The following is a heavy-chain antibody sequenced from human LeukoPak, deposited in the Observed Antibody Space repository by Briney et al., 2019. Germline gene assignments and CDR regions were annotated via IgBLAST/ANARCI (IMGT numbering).Heavy chain of an antibody. CDR3: ASSPVYCSSTSCYMMALDY. CDR2: IIPIFGTA. J-gene: IGHJ4*02. D-gene: IGHD2-2*02. Sequence: SVKVSCKASGGTFSSYAISWVRQAPGQGLEWMGGIIPIFGTANYAQKFQGRVTITTDESTSTAYMELSSLRSEDAAVYYCASSPVYCSSTSCYMMALDYWGQGTLVTVSS. V-gene: IGHV1-69*05. CDR1: GGTFSSYA.